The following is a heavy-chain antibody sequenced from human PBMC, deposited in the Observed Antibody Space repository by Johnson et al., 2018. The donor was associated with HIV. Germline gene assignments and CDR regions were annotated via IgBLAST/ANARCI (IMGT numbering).Heavy chain of an antibody. CDR3: ARGCRDGYTCDVFDV. CDR1: GFTFSDYG. D-gene: IGHD5-24*01. V-gene: IGHV3-NL1*01. Sequence: QEQLVESGGGVVQPGGSLRLSCSASGFTFSDYGMHWVRQAPGKGLEWVAVIDSGGGTKYADSVTGRFIISRDNSKNTLYLQMNSLRAEDTAVYFCARGCRDGYTCDVFDVWGQGTGVTVSS. J-gene: IGHJ3*01. CDR2: IDSGGGT.